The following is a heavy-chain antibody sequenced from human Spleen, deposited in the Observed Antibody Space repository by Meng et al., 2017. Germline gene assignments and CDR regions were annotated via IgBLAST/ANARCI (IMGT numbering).Heavy chain of an antibody. Sequence: GSLRLSCSVSGGFISRSNYFWGWIRQPPGKGLEWIGSIYYSGSTYYNPSLKSRVTISLDTSKNQFSLKLSSVTAADTAVYYCARSNYYGSGTIDYWGRGTLVTVSS. V-gene: IGHV4-39*07. CDR2: IYYSGST. CDR1: GGFISRSNYF. J-gene: IGHJ4*02. CDR3: ARSNYYGSGTIDY. D-gene: IGHD3-10*01.